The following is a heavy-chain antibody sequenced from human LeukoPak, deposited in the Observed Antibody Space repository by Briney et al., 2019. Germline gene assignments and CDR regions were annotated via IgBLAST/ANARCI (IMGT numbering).Heavy chain of an antibody. CDR2: IWYDGSNK. J-gene: IGHJ4*02. CDR1: GFTFSSYG. V-gene: IGHV3-33*01. CDR3: ARDPTVTTSYYFDY. D-gene: IGHD4-17*01. Sequence: GGSLGLSCAASGFTFSSYGMHWVRQAPGKGLEWVAVIWYDGSNKYYADSVKGRFTISRDNSKNTLYLQMNSLRAEDTAVYYCARDPTVTTSYYFDYWGQGTLVTVSS.